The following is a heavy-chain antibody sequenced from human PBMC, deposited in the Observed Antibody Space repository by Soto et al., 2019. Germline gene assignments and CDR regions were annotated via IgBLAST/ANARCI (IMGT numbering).Heavy chain of an antibody. CDR2: IIPMFGKA. V-gene: IGHV1-69*01. D-gene: IGHD3-22*01. Sequence: QVQLVQSGAEVKKPGSSVKVSCKASGGTFIRYAISWVRQAPGQGVEWMGGIIPMFGKANYAQKFQDRITRTADESTSTGYLELRSLRCEDTAMYYCARDGTLYDSSGYYYLYWGQGTLVTVSS. J-gene: IGHJ4*02. CDR1: GGTFIRYA. CDR3: ARDGTLYDSSGYYYLY.